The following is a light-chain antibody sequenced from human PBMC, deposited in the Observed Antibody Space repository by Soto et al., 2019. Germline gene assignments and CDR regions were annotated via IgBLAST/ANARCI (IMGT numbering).Light chain of an antibody. V-gene: IGKV3-20*01. Sequence: EIVLTQSPDTLCLSPGERATLSCRASQSVSSSYLAWYQQTPGQAPRLLIYGTSNRATGIPDRFSGSGSGTDFTLTISRLEPEDFAVYYCQQYGNSRWTFGQGTKVDIK. CDR3: QQYGNSRWT. CDR1: QSVSSSY. J-gene: IGKJ1*01. CDR2: GTS.